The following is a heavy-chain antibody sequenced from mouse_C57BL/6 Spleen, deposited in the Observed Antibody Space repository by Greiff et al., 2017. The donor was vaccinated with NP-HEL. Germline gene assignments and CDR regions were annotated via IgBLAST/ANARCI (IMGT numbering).Heavy chain of an antibody. CDR3: ARSPPYYGSSDWYFDV. J-gene: IGHJ1*03. D-gene: IGHD1-1*01. CDR1: GYTFTSYG. CDR2: IYPRSGNT. Sequence: QVQLQQSGAELARPGASVKLSCKASGYTFTSYGISWVKQRTGQGLEWIGEIYPRSGNTYYNAKFKGKATLTADKSSSTAYMELRSLTSEDSAFYCGARSPPYYGSSDWYFDVWGTGTTVTVAS. V-gene: IGHV1-81*01.